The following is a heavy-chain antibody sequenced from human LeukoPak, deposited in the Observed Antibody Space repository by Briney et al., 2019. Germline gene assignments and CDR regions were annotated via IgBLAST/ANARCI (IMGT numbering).Heavy chain of an antibody. CDR2: INPNSGGT. CDR3: ARGGELRYFDWLSPFDY. D-gene: IGHD3-9*01. V-gene: IGHV1-2*02. Sequence: ASVKVSYKASGYTFTVYYMHWVRQAPGQGREWMGWINPNSGGTNYAQKFQGRVTMTRDTSISTAYMELSRLRSDDTAVYYCARGGELRYFDWLSPFDYWGQGTLVTVSS. CDR1: GYTFTVYY. J-gene: IGHJ4*02.